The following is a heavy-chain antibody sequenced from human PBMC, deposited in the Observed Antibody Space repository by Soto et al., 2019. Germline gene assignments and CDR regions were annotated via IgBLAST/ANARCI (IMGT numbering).Heavy chain of an antibody. CDR1: CDSIRNSYY. Sequence: SETLSLTCTVSCDSIRNSYYWNWIRQPPGKGLDWIGYIYYSGITYYNPSLKSRVTMSVDPSKNQFSLTLTSVTATDTAVYYCARPRDVYSTSGAFDIWGQGTMVTVSS. CDR2: IYYSGIT. CDR3: ARPRDVYSTSGAFDI. J-gene: IGHJ3*02. D-gene: IGHD2-2*01. V-gene: IGHV4-59*12.